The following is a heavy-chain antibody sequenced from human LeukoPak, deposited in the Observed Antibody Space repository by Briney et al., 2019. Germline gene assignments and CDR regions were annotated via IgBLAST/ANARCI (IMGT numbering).Heavy chain of an antibody. CDR2: ISGSGGST. CDR1: GFTFSSYA. CDR3: AKGLGRTGDRGKVDY. D-gene: IGHD7-27*01. J-gene: IGHJ4*02. Sequence: PGGSLRLSCAASGFTFSSYAMSWVRQAPGKGLEWVSAISGSGGSTYYADSVKGRFTISRDNSKNTLYLQMNSLRAEDTAVYYCAKGLGRTGDRGKVDYWGQGTLVTVSS. V-gene: IGHV3-23*01.